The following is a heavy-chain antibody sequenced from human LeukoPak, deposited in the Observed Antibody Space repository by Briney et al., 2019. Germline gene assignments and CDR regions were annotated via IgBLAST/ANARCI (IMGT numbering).Heavy chain of an antibody. CDR2: INAGNGNT. CDR1: GYTFTSYA. CDR3: ARGRLRLGRGGDCYLEY. V-gene: IGHV1-3*01. J-gene: IGHJ4*02. D-gene: IGHD2-21*02. Sequence: ASVKVSCKASGYTFTSYAMHWVRQAPGQRLEWMGWINAGNGNTKYSQKFQGRVTITRDTSASTAYMELSSLRSEDTAVYYCARGRLRLGRGGDCYLEYWGQGTLVTVSS.